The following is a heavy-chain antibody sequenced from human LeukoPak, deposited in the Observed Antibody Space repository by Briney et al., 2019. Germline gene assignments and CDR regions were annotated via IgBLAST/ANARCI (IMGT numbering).Heavy chain of an antibody. D-gene: IGHD1-14*01. CDR3: ARGVEPLAANTLAY. CDR2: LSGSGTAT. V-gene: IGHV3-23*01. Sequence: GGSLRLSCEASQFTFSRFAMSWIRQAPGPGLEWVSTLSGSGTATYYADSVKGRFTTSRDNSKNTLYLEMNSLSPDDTAVYYCARGVEPLAANTLAYWGQGTLVTVSS. J-gene: IGHJ4*02. CDR1: QFTFSRFA.